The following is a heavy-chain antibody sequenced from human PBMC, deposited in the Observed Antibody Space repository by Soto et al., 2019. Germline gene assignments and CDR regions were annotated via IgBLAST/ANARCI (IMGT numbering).Heavy chain of an antibody. Sequence: ASVKVSCKASGYTFTSYAMHWVRQAPGQRHERMGWINAGNGNTKYSQKFQGRVTITRDTSASTAYMELSSLRSEDTAVYYCARERIAAAGTAYYYYGMDVWGQGTTVTVSS. CDR2: INAGNGNT. CDR1: GYTFTSYA. CDR3: ARERIAAAGTAYYYYGMDV. D-gene: IGHD6-13*01. J-gene: IGHJ6*02. V-gene: IGHV1-3*01.